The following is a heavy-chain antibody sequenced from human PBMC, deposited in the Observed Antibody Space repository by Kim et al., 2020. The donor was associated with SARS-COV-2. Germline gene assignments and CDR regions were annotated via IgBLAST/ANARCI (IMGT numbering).Heavy chain of an antibody. D-gene: IGHD3-10*01. V-gene: IGHV1-69*13. Sequence: SVKVSCTVSGDTSKNHAISWVRQAPGRGLEWMGGIIPMFETTKYAQNFLGRVTITADESSNTVYMELSNLRSQDTAVYYCAREGGSAGSIYYFYYYGMKTWGQGTTVTVSS. CDR3: AREGGSAGSIYYFYYYGMKT. J-gene: IGHJ6*02. CDR2: IIPMFETT. CDR1: GDTSKNHA.